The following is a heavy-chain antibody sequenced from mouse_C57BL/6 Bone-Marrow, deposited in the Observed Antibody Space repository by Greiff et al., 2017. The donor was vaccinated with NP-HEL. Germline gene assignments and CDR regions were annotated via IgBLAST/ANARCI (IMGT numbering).Heavy chain of an antibody. CDR3: AREGGLRRRTYAMDY. Sequence: EVKLVESEGGLVQPGSSLKLSCTASGFTFSDYYMAWVRQVPEKGLEWVANINYDGSSTYYMDSLKSRFILSTDNAKNRLDWQMSRLKSEDTATYYCAREGGLRRRTYAMDYWGQGTSVTVSS. CDR1: GFTFSDYY. J-gene: IGHJ4*01. V-gene: IGHV5-16*01. CDR2: INYDGSST. D-gene: IGHD2-4*01.